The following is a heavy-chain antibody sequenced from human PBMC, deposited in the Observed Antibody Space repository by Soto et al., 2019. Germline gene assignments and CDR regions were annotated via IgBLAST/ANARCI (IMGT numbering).Heavy chain of an antibody. D-gene: IGHD1-7*01. V-gene: IGHV3-21*01. CDR1: GFSFSSDS. CDR3: ARDPPTGSTLDWFDS. CDR2: ISSSGSFM. Sequence: EVQLVESGGGLVKPGGSLRLSCAASGFSFSSDSMGWVRQAPGKGLEWVSAISSSGSFMNYADSVKGRFTISRDNANNSLYLQMTSLKDEDTAVYYCARDPPTGSTLDWFDSWGQGTLVTVSS. J-gene: IGHJ5*01.